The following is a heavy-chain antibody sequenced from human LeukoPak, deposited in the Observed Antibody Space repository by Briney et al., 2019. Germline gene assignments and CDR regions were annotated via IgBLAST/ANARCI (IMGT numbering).Heavy chain of an antibody. J-gene: IGHJ3*02. CDR2: ISATGGST. V-gene: IGHV3-23*01. CDR3: ARVFRPSLTVFIIRGAFDI. CDR1: GFTFSSYA. D-gene: IGHD3-3*01. Sequence: PGGSLRLSCAASGFTFSSYAMSWVRQAPGKGLEGVSSISATGGSTYYADSVKGRFTISRDNDKTSLYLQMTSLRVEDTAVYYGARVFRPSLTVFIIRGAFDIWGQGTMVTVSS.